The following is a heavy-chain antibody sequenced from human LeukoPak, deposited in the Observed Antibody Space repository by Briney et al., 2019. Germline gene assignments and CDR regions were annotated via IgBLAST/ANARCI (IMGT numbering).Heavy chain of an antibody. D-gene: IGHD2-15*01. Sequence: GRSLRLSCAASGFTFSSYGMHWVRQAPGKGLEWVAVISYDGSNKYYADSVKGRFTISRDNSKNTLYLQMNSLRAEDTAVYYCAKDIGGRHRPADYWGQGTLVTVSS. J-gene: IGHJ4*02. CDR3: AKDIGGRHRPADY. CDR2: ISYDGSNK. CDR1: GFTFSSYG. V-gene: IGHV3-30*18.